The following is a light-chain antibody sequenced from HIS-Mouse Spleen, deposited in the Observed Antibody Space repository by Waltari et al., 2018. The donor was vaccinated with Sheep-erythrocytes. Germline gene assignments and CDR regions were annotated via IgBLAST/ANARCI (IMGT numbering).Light chain of an antibody. CDR2: DVS. V-gene: IGLV2-8*01. CDR3: CSYAGSYNYV. Sequence: QSALTQPPSAPGSPGQSVTIPCTGTSSYVGGYNYVSWYQQHPGKAPKLMIYDVSKRPSGVPDRFSGSKSGNTASLTISGLQAEDEADYYCCSYAGSYNYVFGTGTKVTVL. J-gene: IGLJ1*01. CDR1: SSYVGGYNY.